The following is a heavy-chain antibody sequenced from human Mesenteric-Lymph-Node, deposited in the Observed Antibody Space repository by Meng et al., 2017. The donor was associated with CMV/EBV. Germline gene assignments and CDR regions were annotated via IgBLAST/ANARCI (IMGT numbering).Heavy chain of an antibody. V-gene: IGHV3-9*01. D-gene: IGHD6-19*01. J-gene: IGHJ4*02. CDR3: AKGPSVAGLDY. Sequence: GGSLRLSCAASGFTFSSYSMNWVRQAPGKGLEWVSGISWNSGSIGYADSVKGRFTISRDNAKNSLYLQMNSLRAEDTALYYCAKGPSVAGLDYWGQGTLVTVSS. CDR1: GFTFSSYS. CDR2: ISWNSGSI.